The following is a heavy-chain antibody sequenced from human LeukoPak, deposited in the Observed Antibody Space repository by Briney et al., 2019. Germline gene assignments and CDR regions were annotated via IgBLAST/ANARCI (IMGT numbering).Heavy chain of an antibody. J-gene: IGHJ4*02. D-gene: IGHD3-22*01. V-gene: IGHV3-23*01. Sequence: GGSLRLSCAVSGITLSNYGMSWVRQAPGKGLEWVAGISDSGGRTNYADSVKGRFTISRDNPKNTLYLQMNSLRAEDTAVYHCAKTNGYYDYWGQGTLVTVSS. CDR3: AKTNGYYDY. CDR2: ISDSGGRT. CDR1: GITLSNYG.